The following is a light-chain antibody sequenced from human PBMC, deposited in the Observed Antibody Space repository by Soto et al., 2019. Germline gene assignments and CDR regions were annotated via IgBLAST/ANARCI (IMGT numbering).Light chain of an antibody. CDR3: QQRGA. J-gene: IGKJ2*01. V-gene: IGKV3-11*01. Sequence: EVVLTQSPATLSLSPGERATLSCRASQSVDSSLAWYQQKVGQAPRLLIYDASNRATGIPGRFSGSGSGTDFTLTISSLEPEEFAVYYCQQRGAFGQGTKVEI. CDR1: QSVDSS. CDR2: DAS.